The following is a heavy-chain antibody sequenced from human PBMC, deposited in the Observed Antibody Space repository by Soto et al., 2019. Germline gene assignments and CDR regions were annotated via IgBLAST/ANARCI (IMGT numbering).Heavy chain of an antibody. D-gene: IGHD3-9*01. CDR2: ISDSGSS. J-gene: IGHJ4*02. CDR3: ARTTFYDVFTAYYSLFDY. V-gene: IGHV4-31*03. Sequence: QVQLQESGPGLVKPSQTLTLTCTVSGGSISSGRFYWSWIRQHPGKGLEWIGHISDSGSSYYNPSLESRVTISVDTSKIQFSLKLSAVTAADTAVYFCARTTFYDVFTAYYSLFDYWGQGTMVTGSS. CDR1: GGSISSGRFY.